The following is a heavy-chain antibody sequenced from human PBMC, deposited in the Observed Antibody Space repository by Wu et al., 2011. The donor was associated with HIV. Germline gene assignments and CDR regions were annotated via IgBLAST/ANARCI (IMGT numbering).Heavy chain of an antibody. CDR3: ARDLDGSGLATFDI. V-gene: IGHV1-69*14. CDR1: GGTFNNHA. D-gene: IGHD3-10*01. J-gene: IGHJ3*02. CDR2: IITIFDTV. Sequence: QVQLVQSGAEVKKPGSSVKVSCKASGGTFNNHAITWVRQAPGQGLEWMGGIITIFDTVNYAQKFQGRVTFTSDKSTHTGYMELSSLRSEDTAMYYCARDLDGSGLATFDIWGQGTMVTVSS.